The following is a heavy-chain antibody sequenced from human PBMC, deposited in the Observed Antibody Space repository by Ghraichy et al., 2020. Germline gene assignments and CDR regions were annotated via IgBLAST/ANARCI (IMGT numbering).Heavy chain of an antibody. Sequence: GGSLRLSCAASGFTFSSYWMSWVRQAPGKGLEWVANIKQDGSEKYYVDSVKGRFTISRDNAKNSLYLQMNSLRAEDTAVYYCARDEGSGWYKQIDYWGQGTLVTVSS. CDR2: IKQDGSEK. J-gene: IGHJ4*02. D-gene: IGHD6-19*01. V-gene: IGHV3-7*03. CDR3: ARDEGSGWYKQIDY. CDR1: GFTFSSYW.